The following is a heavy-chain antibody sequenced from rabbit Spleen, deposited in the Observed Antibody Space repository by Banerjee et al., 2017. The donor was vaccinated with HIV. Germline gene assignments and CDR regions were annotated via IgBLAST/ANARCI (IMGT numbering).Heavy chain of an antibody. V-gene: IGHV1S45*01. D-gene: IGHD1-1*01. CDR3: ARTGDSGYSYFNL. CDR2: IYGDSSGTT. Sequence: QEQLVEYGGDLVTTGGSLTLTCTASGFSFSSSYYMCWVRQAPGKGPEWIACIYGDSSGTTWYANWAKGRFTISKTSSTTVTLQRTSLTAADTATYFCARTGDSGYSYFNLRGQGTLVTVS. J-gene: IGHJ4*01. CDR1: GFSFSSSYY.